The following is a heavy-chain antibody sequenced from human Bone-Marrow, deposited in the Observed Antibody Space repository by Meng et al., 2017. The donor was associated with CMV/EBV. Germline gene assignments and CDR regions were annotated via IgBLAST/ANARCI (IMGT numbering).Heavy chain of an antibody. Sequence: GGSLRLSCAASGFTFSSYAMSWVRQAPGKGLEWVSAISGSGGSTYYADSVKGRFTICRDNSKNTLYLQMNSLRAEDTAVYYCAKDLSSGWYFFDYWGQGTLVTVSS. CDR3: AKDLSSGWYFFDY. CDR1: GFTFSSYA. D-gene: IGHD6-19*01. V-gene: IGHV3-23*01. CDR2: ISGSGGST. J-gene: IGHJ4*02.